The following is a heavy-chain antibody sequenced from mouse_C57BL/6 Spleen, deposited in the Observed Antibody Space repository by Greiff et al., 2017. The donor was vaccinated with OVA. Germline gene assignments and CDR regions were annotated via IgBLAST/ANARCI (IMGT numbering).Heavy chain of an antibody. V-gene: IGHV8-8*01. Sequence: VTLPVSGPGLLPPSPPLSLTCSFSGFSLSTFGMGVGWIRQPSGKGLEWLAHIWWDDDKYYNPALKRRLTISKDTSKNQVFLKVANVDTADTATYYCARLFTTVVATNAMDYWGQGTSGTVSS. CDR2: IWWDDDK. D-gene: IGHD1-1*01. CDR3: ARLFTTVVATNAMDY. J-gene: IGHJ4*01. CDR1: GFSLSTFGMG.